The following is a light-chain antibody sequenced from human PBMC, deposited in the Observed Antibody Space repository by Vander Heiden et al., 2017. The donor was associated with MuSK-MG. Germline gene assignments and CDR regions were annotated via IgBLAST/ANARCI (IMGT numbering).Light chain of an antibody. Sequence: EVALTQSPGTLSLSPGERATLSCRASQSVNRNYLAWYQQKPGQAPRLLIFGASRRTSDIPDRFSGSGSGTDFTLTISRLEPEDFVVYYCQQYGNSPYTFGQGTNLXMK. CDR1: QSVNRNY. V-gene: IGKV3-20*01. J-gene: IGKJ2*01. CDR2: GAS. CDR3: QQYGNSPYT.